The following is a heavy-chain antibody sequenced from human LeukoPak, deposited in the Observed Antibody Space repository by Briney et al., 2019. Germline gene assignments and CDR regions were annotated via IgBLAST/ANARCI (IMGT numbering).Heavy chain of an antibody. CDR1: GGSLSSYY. J-gene: IGHJ6*03. CDR2: IYYSGST. CDR3: AREDTMVRGVSFYFYYYMDV. Sequence: SETLSLTCTVSGGSLSSYYWSWIRQPPGKGLEWIGYIYYSGSTSYNPSLKSRVTISVDTSKNQFSLKLSSVTAADTAVYYCAREDTMVRGVSFYFYYYMDVWGKGTTVTVSS. D-gene: IGHD3-10*01. V-gene: IGHV4-59*01.